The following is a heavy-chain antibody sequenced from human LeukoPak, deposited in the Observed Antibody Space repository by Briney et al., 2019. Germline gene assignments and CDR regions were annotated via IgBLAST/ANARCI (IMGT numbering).Heavy chain of an antibody. V-gene: IGHV1-69*01. CDR3: AREMQNADTWSHAFDI. CDR1: GGTFISYA. Sequence: GSSVKVSCKASGGTFISYAISWVRQAPGQGLEWMGGIIPIFGTANYAQKFQGRVTITADESTSTAYMELSSLRSEDTAVYYCAREMQNADTWSHAFDIWGQGTAVTVSS. D-gene: IGHD3-16*01. CDR2: IIPIFGTA. J-gene: IGHJ3*02.